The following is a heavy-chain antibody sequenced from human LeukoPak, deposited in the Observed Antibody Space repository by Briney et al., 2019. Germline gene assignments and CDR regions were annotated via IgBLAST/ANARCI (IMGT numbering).Heavy chain of an antibody. J-gene: IGHJ4*02. V-gene: IGHV3-23*01. D-gene: IGHD6-19*01. Sequence: TGGSLRLSCAPSGFTFTNSSMTSVRQAPGKGLEWVCTVSGSGDNTYYADSVKGGFTISRDNSENTLYLQMNSLRAQDTAVYYCAKSLAVPGSPDYWGQGTLVTVSS. CDR1: GFTFTNSS. CDR2: VSGSGDNT. CDR3: AKSLAVPGSPDY.